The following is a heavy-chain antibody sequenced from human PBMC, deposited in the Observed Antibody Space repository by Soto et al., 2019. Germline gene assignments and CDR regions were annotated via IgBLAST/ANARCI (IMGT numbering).Heavy chain of an antibody. CDR3: AKIATSNYDILNGYYV. CDR1: GFTFSSYA. CDR2: ISGSGGST. J-gene: IGHJ4*02. V-gene: IGHV3-23*01. D-gene: IGHD3-9*01. Sequence: GGSLRLSCAASGFTFSSYAMSWVRQAPGKGLEWVSAISGSGGSTYYADSVKGRFTISRDNSKNTLFLQMNSLRAEDTAVYYCAKIATSNYDILNGYYVWGQGTLVTVSS.